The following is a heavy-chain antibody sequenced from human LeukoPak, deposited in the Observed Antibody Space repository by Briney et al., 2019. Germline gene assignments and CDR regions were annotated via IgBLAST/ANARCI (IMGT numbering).Heavy chain of an antibody. CDR3: ARIQSRIIAARPGNPAFDY. J-gene: IGHJ4*02. CDR2: ISTYNDNT. D-gene: IGHD6-6*01. Sequence: ASVTVSCKASGYTFTSYDISWVRQAPGQGLEWMGWISTYNDNTHYAQKLQGRVTMTTDTSTSTVYMKLKSLRSDDTAVYYCARIQSRIIAARPGNPAFDYWGRGTLVTVSS. V-gene: IGHV1-18*01. CDR1: GYTFTSYD.